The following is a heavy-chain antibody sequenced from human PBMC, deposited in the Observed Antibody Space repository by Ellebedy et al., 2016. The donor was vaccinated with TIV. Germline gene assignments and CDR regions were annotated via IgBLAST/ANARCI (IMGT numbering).Heavy chain of an antibody. CDR2: ISYDGSNK. CDR1: GFTFSSYA. Sequence: GESLKISCAASGFTFSSYAMHWVRQAPGKGLEWVAVISYDGSNKYYADSVKGRFTISRDNSKNTLYLQMNSLRAEDTAVYYCAKDQRIAAAGTPPGYWGQGTLVTVSS. CDR3: AKDQRIAAAGTPPGY. J-gene: IGHJ4*02. D-gene: IGHD6-13*01. V-gene: IGHV3-30*04.